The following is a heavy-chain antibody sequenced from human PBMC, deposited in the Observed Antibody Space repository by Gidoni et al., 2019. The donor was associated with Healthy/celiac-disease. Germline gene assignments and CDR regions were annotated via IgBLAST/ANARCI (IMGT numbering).Heavy chain of an antibody. CDR1: GFTFSSYS. Sequence: EVQLVEPGGGLVKPGGSLRLSCAASGFTFSSYSMNWVRQAPGKGLEWVSSISSSSSYIYYADSVKGRFTISRYNAKNSLYLQMNSLRAEDTAVYYCARVPKPRSHSALGAYWGQGTLVTVSS. CDR2: ISSSSSYI. D-gene: IGHD3-16*01. V-gene: IGHV3-21*01. CDR3: ARVPKPRSHSALGAY. J-gene: IGHJ4*02.